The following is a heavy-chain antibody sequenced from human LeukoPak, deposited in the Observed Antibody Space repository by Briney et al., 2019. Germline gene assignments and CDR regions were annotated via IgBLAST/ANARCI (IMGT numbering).Heavy chain of an antibody. V-gene: IGHV3-33*01. CDR3: ARDDTLPDNGLDA. J-gene: IGHJ3*01. D-gene: IGHD2-8*01. CDR1: GFSFSSHG. CDR2: IGSDGSRD. Sequence: GRSLRLSCAASGFSFSSHGMHWVRQAPGKGLEWLAVIGSDGSRDRYADSVRGRLTISRDNSKNMLFLQVNSLRVEDTAVYFCARDDTLPDNGLDAWGQGTMVTVSS.